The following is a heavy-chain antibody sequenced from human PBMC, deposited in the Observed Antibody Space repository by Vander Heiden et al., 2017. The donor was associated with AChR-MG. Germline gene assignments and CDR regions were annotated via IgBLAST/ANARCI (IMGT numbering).Heavy chain of an antibody. CDR2: IYYSGST. J-gene: IGHJ4*02. CDR1: GGSISSSSYY. CDR3: ARHGRNPGIAAAVNPRFDY. D-gene: IGHD6-13*01. V-gene: IGHV4-39*01. Sequence: QLQLQESGPGLVKPSETLSLTCTVSGGSISSSSYYWGWIRQPPGKGLEWIGSIYYSGSTYYNPSLKSRVTISVDTSKNQFSLKLSSVTAADTAVYYCARHGRNPGIAAAVNPRFDYWGQGTLVTVSS.